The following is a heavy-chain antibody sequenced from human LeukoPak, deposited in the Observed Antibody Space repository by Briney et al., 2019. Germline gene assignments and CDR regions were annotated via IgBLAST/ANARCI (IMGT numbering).Heavy chain of an antibody. J-gene: IGHJ4*02. V-gene: IGHV3-66*01. D-gene: IGHD3-3*01. CDR2: IYSGGST. CDR3: ARTYYDFWSGEGPPFDY. CDR1: GFXFSPYW. Sequence: PGGSLRLSCEASGFXFSPYWIHWVRQAPGKGLEWVSVIYSGGSTYYADSVRGRFTISRDNSKNTLYLQMNSLRSEDTAVYYCARTYYDFWSGEGPPFDYWGQGTLVTVSS.